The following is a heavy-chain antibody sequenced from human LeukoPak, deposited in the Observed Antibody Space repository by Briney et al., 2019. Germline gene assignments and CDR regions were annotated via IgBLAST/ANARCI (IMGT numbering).Heavy chain of an antibody. CDR2: IRYDGSNK. Sequence: GGSLRLSCAASGFTFSSYGMHWVRQAPGKGLERVAFIRYDGSNKYYADSMKGRFTISRDDSKNTLYLQMSSLRAEDTAVYYCAKTLRDSSGYYAAGDWGQGTLVTVSS. D-gene: IGHD3-22*01. CDR3: AKTLRDSSGYYAAGD. J-gene: IGHJ4*02. V-gene: IGHV3-30*02. CDR1: GFTFSSYG.